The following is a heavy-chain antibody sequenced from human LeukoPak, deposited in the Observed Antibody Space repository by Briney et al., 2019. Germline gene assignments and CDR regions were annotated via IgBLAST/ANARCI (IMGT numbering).Heavy chain of an antibody. CDR2: ISSSGSTI. CDR1: GFTFSSYE. V-gene: IGHV3-48*03. CDR3: ARDKVTY. J-gene: IGHJ4*02. Sequence: GGSLRLSCAASGFTFSSYEMNWVRQAPGKGLEWVSYISSSGSTIYYADSVKGRFTISRDNAENSLYVQMNSLKVEDTALFYCARDKVTYWGPGTLVTVSS.